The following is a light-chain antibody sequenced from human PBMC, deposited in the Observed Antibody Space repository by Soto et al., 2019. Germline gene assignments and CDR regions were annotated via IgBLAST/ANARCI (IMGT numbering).Light chain of an antibody. CDR1: QSINNW. Sequence: DIQMTQSPSTLSASVGDRVTITCRASQSINNWLAWYQQKPGKAPKLLIYKASSLESGVPSRFSGSASGTEFTLTISSLQPDDFATYYCQQYTQFGQGTKWIS. J-gene: IGKJ1*01. CDR3: QQYTQ. CDR2: KAS. V-gene: IGKV1-5*03.